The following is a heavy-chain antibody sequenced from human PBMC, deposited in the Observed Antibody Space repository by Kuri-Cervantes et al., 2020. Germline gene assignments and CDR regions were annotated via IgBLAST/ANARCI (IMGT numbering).Heavy chain of an antibody. Sequence: SETLSLTCTVSGGSISSSSYYWGWIRQPPGKGLEWIGYIYYSGSTNYNPSLKSRVTISVDTSKNQFSLKLSSVTAADTAVCYCARGARSSSWTTGFGYWGQGTLVTVSS. D-gene: IGHD6-13*01. J-gene: IGHJ4*02. CDR2: IYYSGST. CDR1: GGSISSSSYY. CDR3: ARGARSSSWTTGFGY. V-gene: IGHV4-61*05.